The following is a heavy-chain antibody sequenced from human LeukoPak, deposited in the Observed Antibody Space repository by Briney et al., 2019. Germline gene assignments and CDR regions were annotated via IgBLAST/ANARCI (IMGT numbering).Heavy chain of an antibody. CDR2: INPNSGGT. CDR1: GYTFTGYY. CDR3: ARFTYDSSGYYSP. Sequence: ASVKVSCKASGYTFTGYYMHWVRQAPGQGLEWMGWINPNSGGTNYAQKFQGRVTMTRDTSISTAYMELSRLRSDDTAVYYCARFTYDSSGYYSPWDQGTLVTVSS. V-gene: IGHV1-2*02. D-gene: IGHD3-22*01. J-gene: IGHJ5*02.